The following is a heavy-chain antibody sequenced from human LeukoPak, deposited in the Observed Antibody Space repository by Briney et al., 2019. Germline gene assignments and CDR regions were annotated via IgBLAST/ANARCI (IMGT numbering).Heavy chain of an antibody. V-gene: IGHV1-69*01. CDR2: IIPIFGTA. D-gene: IGHD3-10*01. Sequence: GGSLRLSCAASGFTFSSYAISWVRQAPGQGLEWMGGIIPIFGTANYAQKFQGRVTITADESTSTAYMELSSLRSEDTAVYYCAFMVRGATRGVNYYYYMDVWGKGTTVTVSS. J-gene: IGHJ6*03. CDR3: AFMVRGATRGVNYYYYMDV. CDR1: GFTFSSYA.